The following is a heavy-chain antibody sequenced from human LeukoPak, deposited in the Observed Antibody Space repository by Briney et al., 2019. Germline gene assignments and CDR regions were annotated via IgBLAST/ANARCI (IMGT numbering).Heavy chain of an antibody. J-gene: IGHJ4*02. CDR1: GGSISSSSYY. V-gene: IGHV4-39*01. CDR2: IYYSGST. D-gene: IGHD1-26*01. Sequence: SETLSLTCTVSGGSISSSSYYWGWIRQPPGKGLEWIGSIYYSGSTYYNPSLKSRVTISVDTSKNQFSLKLSSVTAADTAVYYCARQPSSGSYWGGYYFDYWGQGTLVTVSS. CDR3: ARQPSSGSYWGGYYFDY.